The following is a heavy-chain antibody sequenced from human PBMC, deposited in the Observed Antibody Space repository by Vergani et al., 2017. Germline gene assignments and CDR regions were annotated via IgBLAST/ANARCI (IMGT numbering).Heavy chain of an antibody. J-gene: IGHJ6*03. V-gene: IGHV3-23*01. D-gene: IGHD3-10*01. CDR3: TATPRGGYGSGSYLDMDV. CDR2: ISGSGGST. Sequence: EVQLLESGGGLVQPGGSLRLSCAASGFTFSSYAMSWVRQAPGKGLEWVSAISGSGGSTYYADSVKGRFTISRDNSKNTLYLQMNSLKTEDTAVYYCTATPRGGYGSGSYLDMDVWGK. CDR1: GFTFSSYA.